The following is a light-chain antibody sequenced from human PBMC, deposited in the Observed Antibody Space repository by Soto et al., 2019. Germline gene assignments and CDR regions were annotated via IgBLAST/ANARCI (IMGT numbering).Light chain of an antibody. CDR3: QQDNSYPF. J-gene: IGKJ2*01. CDR1: QSISSW. CDR2: DAS. V-gene: IGKV1-5*01. Sequence: DIQMTQSPSTLSASVGDRVTITCRASQSISSWLAWYQQKPGKAPKLLIYDASSLESGVPSRFSGSGSGTEFTLTISSRQPDDFATYYCQQDNSYPFFGQGTKLEIK.